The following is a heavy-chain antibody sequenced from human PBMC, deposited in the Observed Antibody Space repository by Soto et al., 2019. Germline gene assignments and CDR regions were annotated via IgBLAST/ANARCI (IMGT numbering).Heavy chain of an antibody. Sequence: QVQLVQSGAEVKKPGSSVKVSCKASGGTFSSYGISWVRQAPGQGLEWMGGIIPVFGTANYAQKFQGRVTTTADESTSTAYMELSSLRSEDTAVYYCARQGRDPYYYYYYGMDVWGPGTTVTVSS. V-gene: IGHV1-69*01. J-gene: IGHJ6*02. CDR2: IIPVFGTA. CDR3: ARQGRDPYYYYYYGMDV. CDR1: GGTFSSYG.